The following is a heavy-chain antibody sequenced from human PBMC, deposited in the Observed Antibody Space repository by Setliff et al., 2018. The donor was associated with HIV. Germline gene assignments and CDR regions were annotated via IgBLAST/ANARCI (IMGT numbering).Heavy chain of an antibody. CDR2: IYYSGNT. CDR1: GGSIGTANW. CDR3: AKGTPSCSFCFDN. D-gene: IGHD2-15*01. J-gene: IGHJ4*02. Sequence: SETLSLTCTVSGGSIGTANWWSWVRQPPGQGLEWIGEIYYSGNTNYNPSLKSRVTMSVDKPKNHLSLKLSSVTAADTALYYCAKGTPSCSFCFDNWGLGTLVTVSS. V-gene: IGHV4-4*02.